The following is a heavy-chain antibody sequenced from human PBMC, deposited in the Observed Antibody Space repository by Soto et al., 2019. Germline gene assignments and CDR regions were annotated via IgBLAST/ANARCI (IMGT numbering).Heavy chain of an antibody. CDR3: ARDDIPGIAVSTYGMDV. D-gene: IGHD6-19*01. V-gene: IGHV3-33*08. Sequence: QVQLVESGGGLVKPGGSLRLSCAASGFTFSNFGMHWVRQAPGKGLEWVAVIWYDGSNEYYADSVKGRFTISKDNSKSTLYLQMNSLRAEDTAVYYCARDDIPGIAVSTYGMDVWGQGTTVTVSS. CDR1: GFTFSNFG. CDR2: IWYDGSNE. J-gene: IGHJ6*02.